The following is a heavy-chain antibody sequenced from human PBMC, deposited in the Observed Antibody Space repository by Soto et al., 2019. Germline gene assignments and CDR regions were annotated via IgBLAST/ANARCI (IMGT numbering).Heavy chain of an antibody. D-gene: IGHD3-16*01. J-gene: IGHJ4*02. V-gene: IGHV1-69*08. CDR1: GGTFSSYT. CDR2: IIPILGIA. CDR3: AREGEHSTDY. Sequence: QVQLVQSGAEVKKPGSSVKVSCKASGGTFSSYTISWVRQAPGQGLEWRGRIIPILGIANYAQKFQGRVTITADKSTSTAYMELSSLRSEDTAVYYCAREGEHSTDYWGQGTLVTVSS.